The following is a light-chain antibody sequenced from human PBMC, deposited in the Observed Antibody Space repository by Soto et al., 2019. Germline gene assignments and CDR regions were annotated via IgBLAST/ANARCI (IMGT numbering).Light chain of an antibody. CDR2: DAS. CDR1: QDVRGA. V-gene: IGKV1D-13*01. Sequence: AIQLTQSPSSLSASVGDSVTITCRTSQDVRGALAWYQQQPGKPPSLLIYDASNLEGGVPSRFRRGGSGTDFTLTINSLQPEDFATYYCQQFHNYLWTFGPGTKVEIK. J-gene: IGKJ3*01. CDR3: QQFHNYLWT.